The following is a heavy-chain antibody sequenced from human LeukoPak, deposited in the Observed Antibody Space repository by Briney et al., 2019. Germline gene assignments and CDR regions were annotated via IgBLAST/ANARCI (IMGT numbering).Heavy chain of an antibody. CDR2: ISSSSSYI. Sequence: GGSLRLSCAASGFTFSSYSMNWVRQAPGKGLEWVSSISSSSSYIYYADSMKGRFTISRDNAKNSLYLQMNSLRAEDTAVYYCARLPRGIAVAGVFDYWGQGTLVTVSS. J-gene: IGHJ4*02. CDR1: GFTFSSYS. D-gene: IGHD6-19*01. V-gene: IGHV3-21*01. CDR3: ARLPRGIAVAGVFDY.